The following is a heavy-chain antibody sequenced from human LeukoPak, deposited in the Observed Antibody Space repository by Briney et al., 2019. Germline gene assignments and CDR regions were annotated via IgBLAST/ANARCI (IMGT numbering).Heavy chain of an antibody. CDR2: ITWDGRAT. J-gene: IGHJ4*02. Sequence: GGSLRLFCAASGFTFSTYAMSWVRQAPGKGLEWVSGITWDGRATGYEDSVKGRFTISRDSAKKSLYLQMNSLRTEDTAFYYCAREYCSTSRCQGFFDYWGQGTLVTVSS. CDR3: AREYCSTSRCQGFFDY. V-gene: IGHV3-20*04. D-gene: IGHD2-2*01. CDR1: GFTFSTYA.